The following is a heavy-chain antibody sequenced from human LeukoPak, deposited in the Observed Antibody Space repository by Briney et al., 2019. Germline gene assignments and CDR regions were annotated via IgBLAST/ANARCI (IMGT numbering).Heavy chain of an antibody. D-gene: IGHD6-19*01. CDR3: ARGRDSGWYDWFDP. Sequence: SVKVSCKASGGTFSSYAISRVRQAPGQGLEWMGGIIPILGTANYAQKFQGRVTITADESTSTAYMELSSLRSEDTAVYYCARGRDSGWYDWFDPWGQGTLVTVSS. CDR2: IIPILGTA. CDR1: GGTFSSYA. V-gene: IGHV1-69*01. J-gene: IGHJ5*02.